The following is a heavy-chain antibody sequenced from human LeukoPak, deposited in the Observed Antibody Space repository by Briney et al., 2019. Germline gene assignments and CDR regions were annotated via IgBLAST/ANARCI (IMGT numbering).Heavy chain of an antibody. J-gene: IGHJ4*02. CDR3: ARDSYSSGWD. D-gene: IGHD6-19*01. CDR2: INNGGSTT. V-gene: IGHV3-74*01. Sequence: PRGSFRSPCLAPVFPSSRATVHGAGQAPGKGLVWVSRINNGGSTTAHADSVKGRFTISRDNAKNTLYLQMNSLRAEATAVYYCARDSYSSGWDWGQGTLVTVSS. CDR1: VFPSSRATV.